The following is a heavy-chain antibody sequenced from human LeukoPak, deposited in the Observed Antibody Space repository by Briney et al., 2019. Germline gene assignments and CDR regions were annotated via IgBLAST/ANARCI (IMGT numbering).Heavy chain of an antibody. CDR3: ARDRPYYDYVWGSYHFDY. CDR1: GDSVSSNSAA. Sequence: SQTLSLTCAISGDSVSSNSAAWNWIRQSPSRGLEWLGRTYYRSKWYNDYAVSVKSRITINPDTSKNQFSLQLNSVTPEDTAVYYCARDRPYYDYVWGSYHFDYWGQATLVTVSS. J-gene: IGHJ4*02. V-gene: IGHV6-1*01. CDR2: TYYRSKWYN. D-gene: IGHD3-16*02.